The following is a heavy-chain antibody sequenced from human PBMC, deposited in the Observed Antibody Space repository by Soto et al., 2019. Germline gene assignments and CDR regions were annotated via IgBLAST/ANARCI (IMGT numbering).Heavy chain of an antibody. V-gene: IGHV2-5*02. CDR3: AHRRYCSGGSCYDY. Sequence: QITLKESGPTLVKPTQTLTVTCTFSGFSLSTSGVGVGWIRQPPGKALEWLAVIFWDDDKRYSPSLKDRLTITKDTSKNQVVLTMTNMDPADTATYYCAHRRYCSGGSCYDYWGQGTLVTVSS. D-gene: IGHD2-15*01. J-gene: IGHJ4*02. CDR2: IFWDDDK. CDR1: GFSLSTSGVG.